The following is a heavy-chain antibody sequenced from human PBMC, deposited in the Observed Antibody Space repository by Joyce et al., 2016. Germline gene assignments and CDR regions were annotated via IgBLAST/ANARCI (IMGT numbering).Heavy chain of an antibody. D-gene: IGHD3-10*02. V-gene: IGHV7-4-1*01. CDR2: INTNTGNP. J-gene: IGHJ2*01. Sequence: QVQLVQSGSELKKPGASVNVSCKASGYIFTKYAMNWVRQAPGQGLEWMGWINTNTGNPTYAQGMIGRFVLSVDTSVSAADLQIRSLKAEDTAVYYWAKDVRGNVGDWYFDLWGRGTLVTVSS. CDR3: AKDVRGNVGDWYFDL. CDR1: GYIFTKYA.